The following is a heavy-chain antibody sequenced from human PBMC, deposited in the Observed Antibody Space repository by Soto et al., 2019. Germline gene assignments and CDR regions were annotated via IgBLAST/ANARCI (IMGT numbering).Heavy chain of an antibody. CDR1: GFSFSNAW. CDR3: TRGGPLGNYFDY. D-gene: IGHD2-15*01. Sequence: EVQLVESGGGLVKPGGSLRLSCVASGFSFSNAWMNWVRQAPGKGLEWVGRIKWSSHAGSIDYAAPVKGRFTISRDESKNTPYLPLNSLTTEDTAVYYCTRGGPLGNYFDYWGQGTLVTVSS. V-gene: IGHV3-15*07. CDR2: IKWSSHAGSI. J-gene: IGHJ4*02.